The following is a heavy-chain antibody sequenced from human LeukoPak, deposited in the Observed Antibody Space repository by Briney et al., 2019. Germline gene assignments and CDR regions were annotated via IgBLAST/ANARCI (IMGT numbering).Heavy chain of an antibody. V-gene: IGHV1-2*02. Sequence: ASVKVSCKASGYTFTDDYIHWVRQAPGQGREWMGWINVNSGGTNYAQKFYARVTMTRDTSISTAYMELSRLRSDDTAVLYCARSPHILTGENFDFWGQGTLVTVSS. J-gene: IGHJ4*02. CDR3: ARSPHILTGENFDF. CDR1: GYTFTDDY. D-gene: IGHD3-9*01. CDR2: INVNSGGT.